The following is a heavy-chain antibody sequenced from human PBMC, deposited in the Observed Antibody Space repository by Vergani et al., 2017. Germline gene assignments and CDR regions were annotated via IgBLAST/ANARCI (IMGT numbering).Heavy chain of an antibody. Sequence: EVQLVESGGGLVQPGGSLRLSCAASGFTFSSYSMNWVRQAPGKGLEWVSYISSSSSTIYYADSVKGRFTISRDNAKNSLYLQMNSLRDEDTAVYYCAGVYEYCGGDCYATHAFDIWGQGTMVTVSS. V-gene: IGHV3-48*02. CDR1: GFTFSSYS. J-gene: IGHJ3*02. D-gene: IGHD2-21*02. CDR2: ISSSSSTI. CDR3: AGVYEYCGGDCYATHAFDI.